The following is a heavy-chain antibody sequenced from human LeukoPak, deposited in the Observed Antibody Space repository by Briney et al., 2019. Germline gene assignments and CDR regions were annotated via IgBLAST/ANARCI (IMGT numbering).Heavy chain of an antibody. CDR3: AREGGFYRPLDY. CDR1: GGSITTTNW. CDR2: VHLDGRT. Sequence: SGTLSLTCGVSGGSITTTNWWTWVRQPPGKGLEWIGEVHLDGRTNYNPSLESRLTISVDLSENHISLRLTSVTAADTAVYYCAREGGFYRPLDYTGQGTLVTVSS. D-gene: IGHD3-3*01. J-gene: IGHJ4*02. V-gene: IGHV4-4*02.